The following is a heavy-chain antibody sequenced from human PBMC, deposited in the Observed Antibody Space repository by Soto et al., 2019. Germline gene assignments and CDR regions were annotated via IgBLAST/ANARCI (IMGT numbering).Heavy chain of an antibody. CDR1: GYTFTSYG. D-gene: IGHD3-3*01. J-gene: IGHJ4*02. Sequence: ASVKVSCEASGYTFTSYGSCWVRQAPGQGLEWMGWISAYNGNTNYAQKLQGRVTMTTDTSTSTAYMELGSLRSDVTAVYYCARDVIDFWSGYYGYFDYWGQGTLVTVSS. CDR2: ISAYNGNT. CDR3: ARDVIDFWSGYYGYFDY. V-gene: IGHV1-18*01.